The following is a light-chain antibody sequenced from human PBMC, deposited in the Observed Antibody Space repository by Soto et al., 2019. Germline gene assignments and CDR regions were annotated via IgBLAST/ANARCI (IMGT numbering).Light chain of an antibody. CDR2: DNN. J-gene: IGLJ2*01. V-gene: IGLV1-51*01. CDR3: LTWDSSLSVVI. Sequence: QAVVTQPPSVSAAPGQEVTIACSGSSSDIGNYYVSWYQQLPGTAPKLLIYDNNKRPSGIPDRISGSKSGTSATLTITGLQTGDEADYYCLTWDSSLSVVILGGGTKLTVL. CDR1: SSDIGNYY.